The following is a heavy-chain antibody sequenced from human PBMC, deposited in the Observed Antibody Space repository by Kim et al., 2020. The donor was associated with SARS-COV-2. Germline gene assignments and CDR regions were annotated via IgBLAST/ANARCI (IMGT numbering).Heavy chain of an antibody. D-gene: IGHD7-27*01. Sequence: AQKFQGRVTMTRDTSISTAYMELNRLRSDDTAVYYCARAPRLTGDFYFDYWGQGTLVTVSS. V-gene: IGHV1-2*02. J-gene: IGHJ4*02. CDR3: ARAPRLTGDFYFDY.